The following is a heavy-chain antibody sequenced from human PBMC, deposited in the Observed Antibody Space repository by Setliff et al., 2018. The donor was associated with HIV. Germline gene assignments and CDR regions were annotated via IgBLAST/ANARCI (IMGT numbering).Heavy chain of an antibody. J-gene: IGHJ5*02. V-gene: IGHV4-39*01. CDR2: ISYSGDT. D-gene: IGHD6-13*01. CDR3: ARHRGVRGTSGWFGINCFDP. Sequence: KPSETLSLTCTVAGGPISSFNYYWGWLRQPPGKGLEWIASISYSGDTNYKASLKSRLKIFADTSKNQVFLNVTSVTAADTAVYFCARHRGVRGTSGWFGINCFDPWGQGTLVTVSS. CDR1: GGPISSFNYY.